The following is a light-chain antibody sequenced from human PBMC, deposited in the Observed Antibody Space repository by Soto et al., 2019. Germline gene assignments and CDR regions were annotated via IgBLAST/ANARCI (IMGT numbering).Light chain of an antibody. CDR3: QHYNNWPRT. Sequence: EIVMTQSPATLSVSPGERATLSCRASQRVSSNLAWYQQKPGQAPRLLIYGASTRATGIPARCSGSGSGTEFTLTISSLKSEDFAVYYCQHYNNWPRTFGQGTKVEIK. V-gene: IGKV3-15*01. CDR1: QRVSSN. J-gene: IGKJ1*01. CDR2: GAS.